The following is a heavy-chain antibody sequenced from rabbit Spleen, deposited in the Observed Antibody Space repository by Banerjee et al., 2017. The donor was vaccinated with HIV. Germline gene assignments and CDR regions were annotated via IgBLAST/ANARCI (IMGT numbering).Heavy chain of an antibody. J-gene: IGHJ4*01. Sequence: QSLEESGGVLVTPGASLTLTCTASGVSFSSSSYMCWVRQAPGKGLEWIACIDSGSSVFTYFATWARGRFTCSETSSTTVTRQMTSRTASDTATYFCARDWVAIIGWNFNLWGQGTLVTVS. CDR3: ARDWVAIIGWNFNL. D-gene: IGHD1-1*01. CDR2: IDSGSSVFT. V-gene: IGHV1S40*01. CDR1: GVSFSSSSY.